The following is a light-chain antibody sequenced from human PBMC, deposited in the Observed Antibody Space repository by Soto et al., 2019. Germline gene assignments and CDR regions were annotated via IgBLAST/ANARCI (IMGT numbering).Light chain of an antibody. J-gene: IGKJ1*01. CDR3: QQHNSYPRT. CDR1: QGIRSD. Sequence: DIQMTQSPSSLSASVGDRVTISCRASQGIRSDLAWYQQTPGKAPQRLIFEASRLQSGVPSRFSGSRSGTEFTLTISSLQPEDCGTYYCQQHNSYPRTVGQGTKVEL. CDR2: EAS. V-gene: IGKV1-17*01.